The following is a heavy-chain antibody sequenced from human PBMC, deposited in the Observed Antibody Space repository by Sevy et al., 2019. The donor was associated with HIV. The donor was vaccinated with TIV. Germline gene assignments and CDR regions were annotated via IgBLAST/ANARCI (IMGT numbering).Heavy chain of an antibody. CDR1: GGSINNYY. D-gene: IGHD2-2*01. V-gene: IGHV4-59*08. CDR3: ARHVGSWRTPAAHFDN. Sequence: SETLSLTCSVSGGSINNYYWSWIRQPPGKELEWIGYIFHTGSTTYSPSLKRRVTISLDTSKNQLYLKLTSVTAADTATYYCARHVGSWRTPAAHFDNWGQGTLVTVSS. CDR2: IFHTGST. J-gene: IGHJ4*02.